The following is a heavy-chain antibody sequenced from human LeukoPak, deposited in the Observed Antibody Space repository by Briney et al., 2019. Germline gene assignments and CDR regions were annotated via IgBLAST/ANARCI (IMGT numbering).Heavy chain of an antibody. CDR2: ISAYNGNT. CDR3: AREFTGGDYGMDV. Sequence: ASVNVSCTASGYTFTSYGISWVRQAPGQGLEWMGWISAYNGNTNYAQKLQGRVTMTTDTSTSTAYMELRSLRSDDTAVYYCAREFTGGDYGMDVWGQGTTVTVSS. V-gene: IGHV1-18*01. J-gene: IGHJ6*02. CDR1: GYTFTSYG. D-gene: IGHD3-10*01.